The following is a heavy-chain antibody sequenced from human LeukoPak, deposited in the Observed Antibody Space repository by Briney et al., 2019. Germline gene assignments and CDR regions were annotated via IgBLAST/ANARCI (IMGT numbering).Heavy chain of an antibody. CDR1: GFSFSTYA. V-gene: IGHV3-23*01. CDR3: ASGTYRLGDY. J-gene: IGHJ4*02. CDR2: ISSSSVDT. D-gene: IGHD3-10*01. Sequence: GGSLRLSCASSGFSFSTYAMSWVRQAPGKGLEWISGISSSSVDTHYAESVKGRFRVSRDNSKTTLYLQMNSLRAEDTAVYYCASGTYRLGDYWGQGDLVAVSS.